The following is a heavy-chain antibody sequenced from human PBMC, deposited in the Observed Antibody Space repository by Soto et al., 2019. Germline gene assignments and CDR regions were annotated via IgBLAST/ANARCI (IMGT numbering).Heavy chain of an antibody. Sequence: ASVKVSCKASGYTFTSYDINWVRQATGQGLEWMGWMNPNSGNTGYAQKFQGRVTMTRNTSVSTAYMELSSLRSEDTAVYYCARETLYSNYNGYYYGMDVWGQGTTVPVSS. CDR3: ARETLYSNYNGYYYGMDV. CDR1: GYTFTSYD. V-gene: IGHV1-8*01. CDR2: MNPNSGNT. D-gene: IGHD4-4*01. J-gene: IGHJ6*02.